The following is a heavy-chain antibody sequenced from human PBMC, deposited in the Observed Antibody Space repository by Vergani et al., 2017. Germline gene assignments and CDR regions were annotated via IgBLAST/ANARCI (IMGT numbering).Heavy chain of an antibody. V-gene: IGHV4-59*01. CDR1: GGSISSYY. CDR2: IYYSGST. Sequence: QVQLQESGPGLVKPSETLSLTCTVSGGSISSYYWSWIRQPPGKGLEWIGHIYYSGSTNYNPSLKSRVTISVDTSKNQFSLKLSSVTAADTAVYYCARDRRIAAAGTGYYYYGMDVWGQGTTVTVSS. J-gene: IGHJ6*02. D-gene: IGHD6-13*01. CDR3: ARDRRIAAAGTGYYYYGMDV.